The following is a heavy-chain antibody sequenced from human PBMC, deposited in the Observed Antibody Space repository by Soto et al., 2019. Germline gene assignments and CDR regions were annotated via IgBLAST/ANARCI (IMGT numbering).Heavy chain of an antibody. V-gene: IGHV4-31*03. J-gene: IGHJ5*02. D-gene: IGHD6-13*01. CDR1: GGSISSGGYY. Sequence: SETLSLTCTVSGGSISSGGYYWSWIRQHPGKGLEWIGYIYYSGSTYYNPSLKSRVTISVDTSKNQFSLKLSSVTAADTAVYYCARVPRAIAAAGTSGALSWFDPWGQGTLVTVSS. CDR3: ARVPRAIAAAGTSGALSWFDP. CDR2: IYYSGST.